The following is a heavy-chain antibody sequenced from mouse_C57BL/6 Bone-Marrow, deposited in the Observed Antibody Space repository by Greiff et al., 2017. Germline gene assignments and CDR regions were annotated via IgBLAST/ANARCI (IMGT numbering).Heavy chain of an antibody. V-gene: IGHV1-20*01. D-gene: IGHD1-1*01. CDR1: GYSFTGYF. Sequence: VQLKESGPELVKPGDSVKISCKASGYSFTGYFMNWVMQSHGKSLEWIGRINPYNGDTFYNQKFKGKATLTVDKSSSTAHMELRSLTSEDSAVYYCARSELFIDYFDYWGQGTTLTVSS. J-gene: IGHJ2*01. CDR3: ARSELFIDYFDY. CDR2: INPYNGDT.